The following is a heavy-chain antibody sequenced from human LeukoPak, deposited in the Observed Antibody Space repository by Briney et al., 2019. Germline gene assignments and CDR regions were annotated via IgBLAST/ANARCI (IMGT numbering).Heavy chain of an antibody. Sequence: PGGSLRLSCAASGFTFSSYGMHWVRQAPGKGLEWVAVISYDGSNKYYADSVKGRFTISRDNSKNTLYLQMNSLRAEDTAVYYCAKGTSIAVAGHFDYWGQGTLVTVSS. V-gene: IGHV3-30*18. J-gene: IGHJ4*02. D-gene: IGHD6-19*01. CDR2: ISYDGSNK. CDR1: GFTFSSYG. CDR3: AKGTSIAVAGHFDY.